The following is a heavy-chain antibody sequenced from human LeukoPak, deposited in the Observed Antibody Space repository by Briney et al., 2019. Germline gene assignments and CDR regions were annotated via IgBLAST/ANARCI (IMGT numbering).Heavy chain of an antibody. D-gene: IGHD3-22*01. V-gene: IGHV3-30*01. CDR3: ARGGEYFYDGSGFFDF. CDR1: GFTFSHYA. Sequence: GGSLRLSCAASGFTFSHYAMHWVRQAPGKGLQWVAVLSYDGNNQYYADSVKGRLTISRANSKNTLYLQMNALRAEDTAVYYCARGGEYFYDGSGFFDFWGRGTLVTVSS. J-gene: IGHJ2*01. CDR2: LSYDGNNQ.